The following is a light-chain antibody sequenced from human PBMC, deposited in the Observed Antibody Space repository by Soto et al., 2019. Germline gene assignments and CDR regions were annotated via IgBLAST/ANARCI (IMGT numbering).Light chain of an antibody. J-gene: IGKJ2*01. Sequence: EIVLTQSPATLSWSPGDRATLSCRASQSVSSYLAWYQQKPGQAPRLLIYDASNRATGIPARFSGSGSGTDFTLTISSLEPEDFAVYYCQQRSNWRYTFGQGTKLEIK. CDR1: QSVSSY. CDR2: DAS. V-gene: IGKV3-11*01. CDR3: QQRSNWRYT.